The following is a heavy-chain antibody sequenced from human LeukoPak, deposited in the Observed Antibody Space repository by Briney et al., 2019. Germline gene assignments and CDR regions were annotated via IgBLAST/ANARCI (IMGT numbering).Heavy chain of an antibody. D-gene: IGHD4-17*01. CDR3: AKGLYGDYVLDAFDI. V-gene: IGHV3-23*01. CDR1: GFTFSSYA. Sequence: GGSLRLSCAASGFTFSSYAMSWVRQAPGKGLEWVSAISGSGGSTYYADSVKGRFTISRDNSKNTLYLQMNSLRAEDTAVYYCAKGLYGDYVLDAFDIWDQGTMVTVSS. J-gene: IGHJ3*02. CDR2: ISGSGGST.